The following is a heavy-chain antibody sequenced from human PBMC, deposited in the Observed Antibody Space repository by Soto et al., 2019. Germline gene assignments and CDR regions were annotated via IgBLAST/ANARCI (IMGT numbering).Heavy chain of an antibody. CDR3: ARDSQYCSGGSCYNYYYYGMDV. CDR1: GGSISSYY. Sequence: SETLSLTCTVSGGSISSYYWSWIRQPAGKGLEWIGRIYTSGSTNYNPSLKSRVTMSVDTSKNQFSLKLSSVTAADTAVYYCARDSQYCSGGSCYNYYYYGMDVWGQGTTATVSS. CDR2: IYTSGST. J-gene: IGHJ6*02. V-gene: IGHV4-4*07. D-gene: IGHD2-15*01.